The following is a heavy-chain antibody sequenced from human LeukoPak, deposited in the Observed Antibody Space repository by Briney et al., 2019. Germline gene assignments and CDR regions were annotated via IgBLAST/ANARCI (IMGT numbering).Heavy chain of an antibody. CDR2: INTGTGNP. CDR1: GYTFTSYA. Sequence: ASVKVSCKTSGYTFTSYAMNWVRQAPGQGLEFMGWINTGTGNPTYAQGFTGRFVFSLDTSISTAYLQISTLKPEDTAVYYCASFGAHSFDYWGQGTLVTVSS. V-gene: IGHV7-4-1*02. D-gene: IGHD3-10*01. CDR3: ASFGAHSFDY. J-gene: IGHJ4*02.